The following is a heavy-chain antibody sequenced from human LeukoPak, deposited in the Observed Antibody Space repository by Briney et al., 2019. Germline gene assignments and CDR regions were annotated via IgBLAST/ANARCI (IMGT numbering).Heavy chain of an antibody. D-gene: IGHD2-21*02. CDR1: GYTFTNYW. CDR3: ARTNCGGDCGFDY. CDR2: IYPGDSDT. J-gene: IGHJ4*02. V-gene: IGHV5-51*01. Sequence: GESLDISCKGSGYTFTNYWIGWVRQMPGKGLEWMGIIYPGDSDTRYSPSFQGQVTISVDKSINTAYLQWSTLGASDTAMYYCARTNCGGDCGFDYWGQGTLVTVSS.